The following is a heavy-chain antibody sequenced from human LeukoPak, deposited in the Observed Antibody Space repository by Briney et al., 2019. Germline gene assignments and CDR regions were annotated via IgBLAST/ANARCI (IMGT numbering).Heavy chain of an antibody. V-gene: IGHV3-21*01. Sequence: GGSLRLSCAASGFTFSSYSMNWVRQAPGKGLEWVSSISSSSSYIYYKDSVKGRFTISRDNAKNSLYLQMNSLRAEDTAVYYCAGVYYYYMDVWGKGTTVTVSS. CDR2: ISSSSSYI. J-gene: IGHJ6*03. CDR3: AGVYYYYMDV. CDR1: GFTFSSYS.